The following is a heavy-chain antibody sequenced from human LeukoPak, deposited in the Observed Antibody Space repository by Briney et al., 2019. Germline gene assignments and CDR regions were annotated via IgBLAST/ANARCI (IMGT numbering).Heavy chain of an antibody. V-gene: IGHV3-21*01. CDR1: GFTFSSYS. Sequence: GGSLRLSCAASGFTFSSYSMNWVRQAPGKGLEWVSSISSSSSYIYYADSVKGRFTISRDNAKNSLYLQMNSLRAEDTAVYYCARDRPDGRYGMDVWGQGTTVTVSS. J-gene: IGHJ6*02. CDR2: ISSSSSYI. CDR3: ARDRPDGRYGMDV. D-gene: IGHD1-26*01.